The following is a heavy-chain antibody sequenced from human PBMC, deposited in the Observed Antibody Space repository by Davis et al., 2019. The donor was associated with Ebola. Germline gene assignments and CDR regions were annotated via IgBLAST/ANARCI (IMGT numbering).Heavy chain of an antibody. CDR1: GGTFSSYA. J-gene: IGHJ1*01. Sequence: AASVKVSCKASGGTFSSYAISWVRQAPGQGLEWMGGIIPIFGTANYAQKFQGRVTITADKSTSTAYMELSSLRSEDTAVYYCAREGAQWPSPEYFQHWGQGTLVTVSS. D-gene: IGHD6-19*01. V-gene: IGHV1-69*06. CDR2: IIPIFGTA. CDR3: AREGAQWPSPEYFQH.